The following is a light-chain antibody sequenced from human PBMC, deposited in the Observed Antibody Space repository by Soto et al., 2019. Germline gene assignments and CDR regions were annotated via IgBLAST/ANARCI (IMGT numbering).Light chain of an antibody. CDR2: EVT. CDR3: SSYTSSGPV. Sequence: QSALTQPASVSGSPGQSITISCTGTSSDVGSYDYVSWYQQHPGKAPKLIIFEVTNRPSEISNRFSGSKSGNTASLTISGLQPEDEADYYCSSYTSSGPVFGGGTKVTVL. V-gene: IGLV2-14*01. J-gene: IGLJ3*02. CDR1: SSDVGSYDY.